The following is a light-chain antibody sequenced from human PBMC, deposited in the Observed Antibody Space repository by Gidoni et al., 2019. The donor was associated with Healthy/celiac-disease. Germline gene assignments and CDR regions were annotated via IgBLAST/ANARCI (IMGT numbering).Light chain of an antibody. Sequence: SMLTQLHSVSQSPGLTVTISCTGSSGSIASNYVQWYQHRPGSAPTTVIYEDNQRPPGVPDRFSGCIDSSSNSASLTISGLKTEEEADYYSQSYDSSNVVFGGGTKLTVL. CDR3: QSYDSSNVV. CDR2: EDN. J-gene: IGLJ2*01. V-gene: IGLV6-57*02. CDR1: SGSIASNY.